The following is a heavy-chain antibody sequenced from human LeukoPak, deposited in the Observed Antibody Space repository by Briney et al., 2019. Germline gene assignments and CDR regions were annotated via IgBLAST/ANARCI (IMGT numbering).Heavy chain of an antibody. Sequence: PGGSLRLSCAASGFTFSYAWMSWVRQAPGKGLEWVSATSGSGGSTYYADSVKGRFTISRDNSKNTLYLQMNSLRAEDTAVYYCAKKRADTYSSSWCYAAFDIWGQGTMVTVSS. J-gene: IGHJ3*02. CDR2: TSGSGGST. CDR3: AKKRADTYSSSWCYAAFDI. CDR1: GFTFSYAW. D-gene: IGHD6-13*01. V-gene: IGHV3-23*01.